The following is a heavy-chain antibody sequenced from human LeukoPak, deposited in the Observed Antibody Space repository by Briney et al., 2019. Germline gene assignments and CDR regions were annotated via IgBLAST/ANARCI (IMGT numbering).Heavy chain of an antibody. D-gene: IGHD2-2*02. CDR1: GYTFTSYA. V-gene: IGHV1-69*13. CDR2: IIPIFGTA. CDR3: ARGRYCSSTSCYIKFDY. Sequence: ASVKVSCKASGYTFTSYAISWVRQAPGQGLEWMGGIIPIFGTANYAQKFQGRVTITADESTSTAYMELSSLRSEDTAVYYCARGRYCSSTSCYIKFDYWGQGTLVTVSS. J-gene: IGHJ4*02.